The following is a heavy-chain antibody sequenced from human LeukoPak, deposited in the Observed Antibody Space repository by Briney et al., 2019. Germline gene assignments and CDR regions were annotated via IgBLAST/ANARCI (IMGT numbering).Heavy chain of an antibody. Sequence: GASVKVSCKAPGGTFSSYAISWVRQAPGQGLEWMGGIIPIFGTANYAQKFQGRVTITADESTSTAYMELSSLRSEDTAVYYCAREGGIVGATIINWGQGTLVTVSS. CDR1: GGTFSSYA. V-gene: IGHV1-69*13. J-gene: IGHJ4*02. CDR2: IIPIFGTA. CDR3: AREGGIVGATIIN. D-gene: IGHD1-26*01.